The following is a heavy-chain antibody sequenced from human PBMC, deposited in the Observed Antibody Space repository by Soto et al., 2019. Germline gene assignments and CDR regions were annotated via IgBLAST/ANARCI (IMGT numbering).Heavy chain of an antibody. CDR3: ARGGYDYSNPFDY. V-gene: IGHV3-7*04. Sequence: EVQVVESGGGLVQPGGSLRLSCAASGFTFNRYWMKWVRQAPGRGLEWMGNINQDGSEKHYVDSVKGRFTISRDNAKDSVYLQMNSLKAEDTAMYYCARGGYDYSNPFDYWGQGTLVTVSS. J-gene: IGHJ4*02. CDR1: GFTFNRYW. CDR2: INQDGSEK. D-gene: IGHD4-4*01.